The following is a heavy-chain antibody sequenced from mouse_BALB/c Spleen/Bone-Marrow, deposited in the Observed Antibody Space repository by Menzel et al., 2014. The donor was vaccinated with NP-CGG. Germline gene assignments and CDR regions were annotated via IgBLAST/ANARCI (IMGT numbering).Heavy chain of an antibody. J-gene: IGHJ4*01. CDR1: GYTFTSYW. CDR2: IYPGDGDT. V-gene: IGHV1-87*01. Sequence: QVQLKESGAELARPGASVKLSCKAAGYTFTSYWMQWVKQRPEQGLEWIGAIYPGDGDTRYSQKFKEKATLTADKSSSTAYIQLSSLASEDSAVYYCARRGSDYENAMDYWGQGTSVIVSS. CDR3: ARRGSDYENAMDY. D-gene: IGHD2-4*01.